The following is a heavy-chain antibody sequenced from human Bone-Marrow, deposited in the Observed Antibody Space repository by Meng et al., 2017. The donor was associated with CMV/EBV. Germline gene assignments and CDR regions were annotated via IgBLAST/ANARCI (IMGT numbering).Heavy chain of an antibody. Sequence: GGSLRLSCAASGFTFDDYAMHWVRQAPGKGLEWVSGISWNSGSIGYADSVKGRFTISRDNAKNSLYLQMNSLRAEDTALYYCARDSGHGGAMDVWGQGTAVTVSS. V-gene: IGHV3-9*01. CDR2: ISWNSGSI. CDR1: GFTFDDYA. D-gene: IGHD3-16*01. CDR3: ARDSGHGGAMDV. J-gene: IGHJ6*02.